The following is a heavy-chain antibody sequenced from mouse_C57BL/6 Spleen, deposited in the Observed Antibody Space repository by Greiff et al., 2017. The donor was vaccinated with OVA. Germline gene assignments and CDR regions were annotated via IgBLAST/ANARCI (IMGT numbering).Heavy chain of an antibody. CDR3: AREDYDGYYDLYFDV. CDR1: GYTFTSYW. Sequence: QVQLQQPGTELVKPGASVKLSCKASGYTFTSYWMHWVKQRPGQGLEWIGNINPSNGGTNYNEKFKSKATLTVDKSTSTAYMQLSSLTSEDSAVYYCAREDYDGYYDLYFDVWGTGTTVTVSS. J-gene: IGHJ1*03. CDR2: INPSNGGT. V-gene: IGHV1-53*01. D-gene: IGHD2-3*01.